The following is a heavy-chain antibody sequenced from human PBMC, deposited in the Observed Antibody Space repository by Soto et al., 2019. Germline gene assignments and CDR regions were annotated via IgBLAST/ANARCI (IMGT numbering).Heavy chain of an antibody. J-gene: IGHJ6*02. V-gene: IGHV3-49*03. CDR1: GFTFGDYA. Sequence: HPGGSLRLSCTASGFTFGDYAMSWFRQAPGKGLEWVGFIRSKAYGGTTEYAASVKGRFTISRDDSKSIAYLQMNSLKTEDTAVYYCPWYCSSTSCFLGMGPYYYYGMDVWGQGTTVTVSS. D-gene: IGHD2-2*01. CDR3: PWYCSSTSCFLGMGPYYYYGMDV. CDR2: IRSKAYGGTT.